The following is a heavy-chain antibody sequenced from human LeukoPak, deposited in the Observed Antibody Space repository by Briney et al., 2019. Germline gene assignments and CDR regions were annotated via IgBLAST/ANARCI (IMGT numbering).Heavy chain of an antibody. D-gene: IGHD5-18*01. CDR1: GGSTNTYY. V-gene: IGHV4-59*01. CDR2: IYYIGST. J-gene: IGHJ6*02. CDR3: ARGNTGYGMDV. Sequence: SETLSLTCTISGGSTNTYYWSWIRQPPGKGLEWIGYIYYIGSTNYSPSLKSRATISVDTSKNQFSLKLSSVTAADTAVYYCARGNTGYGMDVWGQGTTVTVSS.